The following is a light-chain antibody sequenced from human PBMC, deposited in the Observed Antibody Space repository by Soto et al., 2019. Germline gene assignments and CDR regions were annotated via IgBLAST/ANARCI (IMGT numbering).Light chain of an antibody. J-gene: IGKJ2*01. Sequence: EIVLTKSPGTLSLSPGERATLACRASQSVSSSYLAWYQQKPGQAPRLLIYGASSRATGIPDRFSGSGSGTDSTPTISRLEPEDFSVYYCQQYGSSPLYTFGQGTKLEIK. CDR2: GAS. CDR1: QSVSSSY. CDR3: QQYGSSPLYT. V-gene: IGKV3-20*01.